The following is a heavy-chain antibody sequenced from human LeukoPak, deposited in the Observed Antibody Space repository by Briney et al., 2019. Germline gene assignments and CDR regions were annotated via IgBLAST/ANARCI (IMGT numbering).Heavy chain of an antibody. CDR1: GFTFDDYA. Sequence: PGGSLRLSCAASGFTFDDYAMHWVRQAPGKGLEWVSGISWNSGSIGYADSVKGRFTISRDNAKNSLYLQMNSLRAEDTALYYCAKDISFNYDILTGEGGSFDYWGQGTLVTVSS. CDR3: AKDISFNYDILTGEGGSFDY. J-gene: IGHJ4*02. CDR2: ISWNSGSI. V-gene: IGHV3-9*01. D-gene: IGHD3-9*01.